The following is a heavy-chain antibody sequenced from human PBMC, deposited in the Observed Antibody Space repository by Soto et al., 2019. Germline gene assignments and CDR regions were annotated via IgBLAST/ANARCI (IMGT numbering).Heavy chain of an antibody. CDR1: GGSMSKFY. Sequence: LSLTCSVSGGSMSKFYWSWIRKTAGKGLEWMGRVYATGTSDSNPSLRSRIAMSVDISKKTFSLRLRSVTAADTGVYYCVRDGSKTLRDCFDPWGQGILVTVSS. D-gene: IGHD4-17*01. J-gene: IGHJ5*02. V-gene: IGHV4-4*07. CDR2: VYATGTS. CDR3: VRDGSKTLRDCFDP.